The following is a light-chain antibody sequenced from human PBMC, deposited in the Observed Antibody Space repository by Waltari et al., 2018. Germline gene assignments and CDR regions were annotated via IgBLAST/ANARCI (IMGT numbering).Light chain of an antibody. CDR3: QQYYSNPIT. CDR1: QPILYSSNNRNY. Sequence: LGERATINCKSSQPILYSSNNRNYLAWYQQKPGQPPRLLIYRASTRESGVPDRFSGSGSGTHFTLTISSLQAEDVAVYYCQQYYSNPITFGQGTRLEIK. V-gene: IGKV4-1*01. J-gene: IGKJ5*01. CDR2: RAS.